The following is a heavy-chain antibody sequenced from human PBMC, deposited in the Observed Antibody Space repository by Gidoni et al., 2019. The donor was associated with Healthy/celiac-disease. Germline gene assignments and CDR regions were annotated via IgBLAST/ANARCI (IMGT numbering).Heavy chain of an antibody. D-gene: IGHD6-13*01. Sequence: QVQLVKSGAEVKKPGSSVKVSCKASGATFSSHAISWVRQAPGQGLQWMGGIIPIFGTANYAQKFQGRVTITADESTSTAYMELSSLRSEDTAVYYCASLEYSSSWLIDYWGQGTLVTVSS. CDR3: ASLEYSSSWLIDY. CDR2: IIPIFGTA. V-gene: IGHV1-69*01. J-gene: IGHJ4*02. CDR1: GATFSSHA.